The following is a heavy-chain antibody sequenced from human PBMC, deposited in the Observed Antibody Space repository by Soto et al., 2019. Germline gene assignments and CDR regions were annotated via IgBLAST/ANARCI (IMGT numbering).Heavy chain of an antibody. CDR3: AHSFPDSRNYYDRSDSSSWFDP. D-gene: IGHD3-22*01. J-gene: IGHJ5*02. V-gene: IGHV2-5*01. CDR1: GFSRSTMGAG. Sequence: QITWEESGPMLRKPTHTLTLTCTFSGFSRSTMGAGGGWIRPPPGKALEWLALICWNDDKRYNPSLKTRLSITKDTTKQRVVLTMTNGDPVDTATYYWAHSFPDSRNYYDRSDSSSWFDPWGQVTLGTVSS. CDR2: ICWNDDK.